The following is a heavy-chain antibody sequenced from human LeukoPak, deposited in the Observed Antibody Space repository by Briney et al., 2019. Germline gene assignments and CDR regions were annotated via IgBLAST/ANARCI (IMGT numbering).Heavy chain of an antibody. Sequence: GGSLRLSCAASGFTFSSYGMHWVRQAPGKGLEWVAVISFNGSNKYYADSVKGRFTISRDNSKNTLYLQMNSLRAEDTAVYYCAKDRSYYDSSGYYSYYFDYWGQGTLVTVSA. V-gene: IGHV3-30*18. CDR1: GFTFSSYG. J-gene: IGHJ4*02. D-gene: IGHD3-22*01. CDR3: AKDRSYYDSSGYYSYYFDY. CDR2: ISFNGSNK.